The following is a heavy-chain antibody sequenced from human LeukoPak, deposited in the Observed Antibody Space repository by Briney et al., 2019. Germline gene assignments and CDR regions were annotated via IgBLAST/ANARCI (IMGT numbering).Heavy chain of an antibody. D-gene: IGHD2-15*01. Sequence: GGSLRLSCAASGFNISSYWMSWVRQAPGKGLEWVANTNQDGSEKYYVDSVKGRFTISRDNAQKSLFLQMNSLRAEDTAVYHCARVGYCSGGTCYSSYSTPFDYWGQGTLVTVSS. CDR1: GFNISSYW. V-gene: IGHV3-7*01. CDR2: TNQDGSEK. J-gene: IGHJ4*02. CDR3: ARVGYCSGGTCYSSYSTPFDY.